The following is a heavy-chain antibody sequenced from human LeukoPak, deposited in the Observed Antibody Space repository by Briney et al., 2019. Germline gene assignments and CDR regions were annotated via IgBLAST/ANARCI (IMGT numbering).Heavy chain of an antibody. CDR2: IIPIFGTA. CDR1: GGTFSSYA. V-gene: IGHV1-69*13. Sequence: EASVTVSCTASGGTFSSYAISWVRQAPGQGLEWMGGIIPIFGTANYAQKFQGRVTITADESTSTAYMELSSLRSEDTAVYYCARVRYFDWLGAFDIWGQGTMVTVSS. CDR3: ARVRYFDWLGAFDI. J-gene: IGHJ3*02. D-gene: IGHD3-9*01.